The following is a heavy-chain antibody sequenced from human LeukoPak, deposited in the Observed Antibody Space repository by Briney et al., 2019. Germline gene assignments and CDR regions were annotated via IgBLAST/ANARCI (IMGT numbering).Heavy chain of an antibody. CDR2: IYHSGST. CDR3: ARHGGSYSFDY. Sequence: SETLSLTCAVSGYSISSGYYWGWIRQPPGKGLEWIGSIYHSGSTYYNPSLKSRVTISVDTSKNQFSLKVSSVTAADTAVYYCARHGGSYSFDYWGQGTLVTVSS. J-gene: IGHJ4*02. V-gene: IGHV4-38-2*01. CDR1: GYSISSGYY. D-gene: IGHD1-26*01.